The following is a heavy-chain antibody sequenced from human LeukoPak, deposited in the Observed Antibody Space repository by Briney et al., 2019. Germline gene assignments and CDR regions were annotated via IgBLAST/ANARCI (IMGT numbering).Heavy chain of an antibody. CDR2: INAGNGNT. D-gene: IGHD5-12*01. J-gene: IGHJ4*02. CDR1: GYTFTSYA. V-gene: IGHV1-3*01. CDR3: AREGGYSGYDYLGFDY. Sequence: ASVKVFCKASGYTFTSYAMHWVRQAPGQRLEWMGWINAGNGNTKYSQKFQGRVTITRDTSASTAYMELSSLRSEDTAVYYCAREGGYSGYDYLGFDYWGQGTLVTVSS.